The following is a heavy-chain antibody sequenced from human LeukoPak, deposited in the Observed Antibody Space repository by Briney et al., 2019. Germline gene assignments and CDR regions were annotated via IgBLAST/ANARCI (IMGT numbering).Heavy chain of an antibody. J-gene: IGHJ4*02. Sequence: SETLSLTCTVSGGSISSYYWSWIRQPPGKGLEWIGYIYYSGSTNYNPSLKSRVTISVDTSKNQFSLKLSSVTAADTAVYYCARDAGGSGWYHYWGQGTLVTVSS. CDR2: IYYSGST. CDR3: ARDAGGSGWYHY. V-gene: IGHV4-59*01. D-gene: IGHD6-19*01. CDR1: GGSISSYY.